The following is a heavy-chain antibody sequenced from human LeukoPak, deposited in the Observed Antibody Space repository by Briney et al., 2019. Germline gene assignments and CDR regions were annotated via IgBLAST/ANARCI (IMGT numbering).Heavy chain of an antibody. Sequence: GGSLRLSCAASGFTFTSYWMQWVRQAPGKGLVWVSRINIDGSSTTYADSVKGRFTISRDNAKNTLYLQMNSLRAEDTAVYYCAREGDDTGGYYQDYWGQGTLVTVSS. J-gene: IGHJ4*02. D-gene: IGHD3-22*01. CDR2: INIDGSST. V-gene: IGHV3-74*01. CDR1: GFTFTSYW. CDR3: AREGDDTGGYYQDY.